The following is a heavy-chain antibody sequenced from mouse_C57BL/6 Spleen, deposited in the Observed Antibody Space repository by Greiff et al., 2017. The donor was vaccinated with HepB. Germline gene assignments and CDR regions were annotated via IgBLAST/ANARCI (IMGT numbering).Heavy chain of an antibody. CDR1: GYTFTEYT. D-gene: IGHD1-1*01. V-gene: IGHV1-62-2*01. J-gene: IGHJ4*01. CDR3: ARHGPLYYGSFYYAMDY. Sequence: HVQLQQSGAELVKPGASVKLSCKASGYTFTEYTIHWVKQRSGQGLEWIGWFYPGSGSIKYNEKFKDKATLTADKSSSTVYMELSRLTSEDSAVYFCARHGPLYYGSFYYAMDYWGQGTSVTVSS. CDR2: FYPGSGSI.